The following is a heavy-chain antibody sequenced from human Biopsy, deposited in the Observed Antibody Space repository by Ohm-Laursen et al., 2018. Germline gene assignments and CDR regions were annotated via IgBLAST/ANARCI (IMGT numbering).Heavy chain of an antibody. CDR2: INPATGET. CDR1: GYTFNAYY. J-gene: IGHJ5*02. D-gene: IGHD3-16*01. CDR3: AKPSGGVSTIGFDP. V-gene: IGHV1-2*02. Sequence: GAPVKVSCKASGYTFNAYYIHWMRQAPGQGLEWMGWINPATGETRCAQRFQGRVTMTRDTSVTTAYMQLSSLTSDDTALYYCAKPSGGVSTIGFDPWGQGTQVIVSS.